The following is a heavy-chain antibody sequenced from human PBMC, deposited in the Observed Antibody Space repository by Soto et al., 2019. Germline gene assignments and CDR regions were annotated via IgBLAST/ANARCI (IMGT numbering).Heavy chain of an antibody. J-gene: IGHJ6*02. CDR3: ASVDGTPTMTGDYYYYGVDV. CDR1: GGYITDYY. CDR2: IYHGGSA. D-gene: IGHD3-9*01. Sequence: SETLSLTCAVSGGYITDYYWSWIRQPPGKGLEWIGYIYHGGSANYSPSLKSRVTISLNTSKSQFYMTLTSVTAADSAVYSCASVDGTPTMTGDYYYYGVDVGGPGTTVTVSS. V-gene: IGHV4-59*01.